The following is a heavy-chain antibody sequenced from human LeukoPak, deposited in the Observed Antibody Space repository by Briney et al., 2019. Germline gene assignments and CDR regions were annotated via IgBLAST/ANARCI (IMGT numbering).Heavy chain of an antibody. Sequence: PSQTLSLTCTVSGGSISSGTYYWGWIRQPPGKGLEWIGSIYYSGSTYYNPSLKSRVTISVDTSKNQFSLKLSSVTAADTAVYYCARGRYYGSGTKGGHLDYWGQGTLVTVSS. CDR2: IYYSGST. D-gene: IGHD3-10*01. CDR1: GGSISSGTYY. J-gene: IGHJ4*02. CDR3: ARGRYYGSGTKGGHLDY. V-gene: IGHV4-39*01.